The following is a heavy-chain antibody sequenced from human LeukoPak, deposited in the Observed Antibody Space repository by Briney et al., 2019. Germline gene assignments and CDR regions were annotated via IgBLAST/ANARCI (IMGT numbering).Heavy chain of an antibody. CDR1: GASLITYY. V-gene: IGHV4-59*08. J-gene: IGHJ4*02. CDR2: IYYSGTT. CDR3: ARHGGGNSVYYLDY. D-gene: IGHD4-23*01. Sequence: KPSQTLSLTCTVSGASLITYYWSWIRQPPGKGLEWIGYIYYSGTTNYNPSLTSRVTMSVDTSKNQFSLKLSSVTAADTAVYYCARHGGGNSVYYLDYWGQGTLVTVSS.